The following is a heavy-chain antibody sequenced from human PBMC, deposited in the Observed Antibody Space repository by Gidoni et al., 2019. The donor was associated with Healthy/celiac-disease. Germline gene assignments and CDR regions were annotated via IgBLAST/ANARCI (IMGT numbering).Heavy chain of an antibody. J-gene: IGHJ3*02. CDR1: GFTFSSYS. V-gene: IGHV3-48*02. CDR2: ISSSSSTI. D-gene: IGHD1-26*01. Sequence: EVQLVESGGGLVQPGGSLRLSCAASGFTFSSYSMNWVRQAPGKGLEWVSYISSSSSTIYYADSVKGRFTISRDNAKNSLYLQMNSLRDEDTTVYYCARDKWELLDYAFDIWGQGTMVTVSS. CDR3: ARDKWELLDYAFDI.